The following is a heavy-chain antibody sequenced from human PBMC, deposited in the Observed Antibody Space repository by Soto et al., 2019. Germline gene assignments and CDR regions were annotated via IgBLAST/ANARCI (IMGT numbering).Heavy chain of an antibody. V-gene: IGHV4-59*08. CDR1: GGSISSYY. J-gene: IGHJ5*02. D-gene: IGHD2-2*01. Sequence: PSETLSLTCTVSGGSISSYYWSWIRQPPGKGLEWMGYIYYSGSTNYNPSLKSRVTISVDTSKNQFSLKLSSVTAADTAVYYCARRRSCSSTSCYAWFDPWGQGTLVTVSS. CDR3: ARRRSCSSTSCYAWFDP. CDR2: IYYSGST.